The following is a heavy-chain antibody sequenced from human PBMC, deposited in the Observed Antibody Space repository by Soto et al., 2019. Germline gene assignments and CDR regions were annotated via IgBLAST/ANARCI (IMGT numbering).Heavy chain of an antibody. D-gene: IGHD2-21*02. V-gene: IGHV4-61*01. J-gene: IGHJ4*02. Sequence: QVQLQESGPGLVKPSETLSLTCTVSGDSVSSGSYYWSWIRQPPGKGLEWIGHIYHGGSPNYNPSLTSRVTMSVDSSKSQVALKLTSVTAADTAVYYCARGPFCGGDCYLPYFDYWGQGTLVTVSS. CDR2: IYHGGSP. CDR3: ARGPFCGGDCYLPYFDY. CDR1: GDSVSSGSYY.